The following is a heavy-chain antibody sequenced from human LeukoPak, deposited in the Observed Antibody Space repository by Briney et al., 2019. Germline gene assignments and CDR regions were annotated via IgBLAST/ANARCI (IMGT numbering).Heavy chain of an antibody. D-gene: IGHD2-15*01. CDR2: ITSSGKYI. CDR1: GFTFSTYS. V-gene: IGHV3-21*01. CDR3: ARDTHFDY. Sequence: GRSLRLSCAASGFTFSTYSMNWVRQTPGMGLEWVSSITSSGKYIYYADSVRGRFTISRDNAKNSLYLQMNSLRAEDTAVYYCARDTHFDYWGQGTLVTVSS. J-gene: IGHJ4*02.